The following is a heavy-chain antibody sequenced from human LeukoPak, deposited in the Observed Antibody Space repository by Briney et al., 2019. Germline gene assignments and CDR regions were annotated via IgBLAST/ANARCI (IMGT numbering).Heavy chain of an antibody. CDR2: ISAYNGNT. CDR1: GYTFTSSG. V-gene: IGHV1-18*01. J-gene: IGHJ5*02. CDR3: ARGGLNHWFDP. Sequence: PSVKVSCKASGYTFTSSGISWVRQAPGQGLEWMGWISAYNGNTNYVQKLQGRVTMTTETSTSTAYMELRSLRPDDTAVYYCARGGLNHWFDPWGPGTLVTVSS.